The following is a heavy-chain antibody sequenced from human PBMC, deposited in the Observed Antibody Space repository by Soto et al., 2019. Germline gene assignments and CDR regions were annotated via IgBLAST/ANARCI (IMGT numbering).Heavy chain of an antibody. J-gene: IGHJ6*02. CDR1: GFTFSSYD. D-gene: IGHD6-13*01. CDR3: ARYFRLAAAGLRYYYYGMDV. Sequence: GGSLRLSCAASGFTFSSYDMHWVRQATGKGLEWVSAIGTAGDTYYPGSVKGRFTISRENAKNSLYLQMNSLRAGDTAVYYCARYFRLAAAGLRYYYYGMDVWGQGTTVTVSS. V-gene: IGHV3-13*01. CDR2: IGTAGDT.